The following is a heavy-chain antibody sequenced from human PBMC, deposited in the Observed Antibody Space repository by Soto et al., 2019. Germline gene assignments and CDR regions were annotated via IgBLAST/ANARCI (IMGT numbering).Heavy chain of an antibody. CDR1: RYTFTNYS. Sequence: ASVKASCKASRYTFTNYSISCVRQAPGQGLEWMGWVNTYNGNTNHAQKLQGRVTMTTDTSTSTAYMELRSLRSDDTAVYYCARGVGSGTYYNQYNWFDPWGQGTLVTVS. D-gene: IGHD3-10*01. J-gene: IGHJ5*02. CDR2: VNTYNGNT. V-gene: IGHV1-18*01. CDR3: ARGVGSGTYYNQYNWFDP.